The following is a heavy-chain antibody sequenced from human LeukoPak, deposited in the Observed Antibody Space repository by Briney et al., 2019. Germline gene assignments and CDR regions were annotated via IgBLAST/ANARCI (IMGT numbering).Heavy chain of an antibody. Sequence: SETLSLTCAVYGGSFSGYYWSWIRQPPGKGLEWIGEINHSGSTNYNPSLKSRVTISVDTSKNQFSLKLSSVTAADTAVYYCARERFPAAIPYYFDYWGQGTLVTVSS. CDR2: INHSGST. V-gene: IGHV4-34*01. J-gene: IGHJ4*02. CDR1: GGSFSGYY. CDR3: ARERFPAAIPYYFDY. D-gene: IGHD2-2*01.